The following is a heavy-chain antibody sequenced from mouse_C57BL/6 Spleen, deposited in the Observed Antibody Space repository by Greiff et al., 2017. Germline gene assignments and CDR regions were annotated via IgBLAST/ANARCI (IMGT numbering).Heavy chain of an antibody. CDR3: ARRGDDYDFYAMDY. Sequence: EVQGVESGGDLVKPGGSLKLSCAASGFTFSSYGMSWVRQTPDKRLEWVATISSGGSYTYYPDSVKGRFTISRDNAKNTLYLQMSSLKSEDTSMYYCARRGDDYDFYAMDYWGQGTSVTVSS. CDR1: GFTFSSYG. J-gene: IGHJ4*01. V-gene: IGHV5-6*01. CDR2: ISSGGSYT. D-gene: IGHD2-4*01.